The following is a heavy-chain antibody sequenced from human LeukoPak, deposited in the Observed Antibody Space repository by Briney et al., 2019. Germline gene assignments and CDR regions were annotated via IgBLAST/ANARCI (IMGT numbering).Heavy chain of an antibody. J-gene: IGHJ4*02. Sequence: AGGSLRLSCAASEFTFSRDWMSWVRQAPGKGLEWVANINQDGSEKCYVDSVKGRFTISRDNAKNSLYLQMNSLRAEDTAVYYCARDFRGDAALDYWGQGTLVTVSS. D-gene: IGHD2-21*02. CDR2: INQDGSEK. CDR1: EFTFSRDW. V-gene: IGHV3-7*03. CDR3: ARDFRGDAALDY.